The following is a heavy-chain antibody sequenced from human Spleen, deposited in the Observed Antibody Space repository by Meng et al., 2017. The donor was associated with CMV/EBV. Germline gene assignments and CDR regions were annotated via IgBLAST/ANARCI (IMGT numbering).Heavy chain of an antibody. CDR3: ARLDYLDSSGYRSRYHWFDP. CDR1: VFTFDSYW. D-gene: IGHD3-22*01. Sequence: GGSLRLSCEASVFTFDSYWMTWVRQAPGKGLEWVANIKLDGSEKHYVDSVKGRFTISRDNVKNSLHLQMSSLRTEDTAVYYCARLDYLDSSGYRSRYHWFDPWGQGALVTVSS. J-gene: IGHJ5*02. V-gene: IGHV3-7*01. CDR2: IKLDGSEK.